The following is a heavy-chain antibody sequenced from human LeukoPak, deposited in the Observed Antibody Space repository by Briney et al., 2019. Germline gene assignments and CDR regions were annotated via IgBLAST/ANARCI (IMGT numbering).Heavy chain of an antibody. J-gene: IGHJ4*02. CDR1: GGSISSSSYY. CDR3: ARHLGGYNYGPKFYYFDY. CDR2: ISFSGST. V-gene: IGHV4-39*01. D-gene: IGHD5-18*01. Sequence: SETLSLTCTVSGGSISSSSYYWGWIRQPPGKGLEWIGSISFSGSTYYNPSLKSRVTISVDTSKNQFSLKVTSVTAADTAMYYCARHLGGYNYGPKFYYFDYWGQGTLVTVSS.